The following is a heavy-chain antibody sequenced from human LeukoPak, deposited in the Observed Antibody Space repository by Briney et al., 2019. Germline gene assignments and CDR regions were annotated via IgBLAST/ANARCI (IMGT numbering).Heavy chain of an antibody. Sequence: SETLSLTCTVSNYSISSGYYWGWIRQPPGKGLEWIGGIYHSGSTYYNPSLKSRVTISVDTSKNQFSLRLTSVTAADTAVYYCAREASGGYDILNGYFNSGFDIWGQGTTVTASS. D-gene: IGHD3-9*01. CDR3: AREASGGYDILNGYFNSGFDI. V-gene: IGHV4-38-2*02. CDR1: NYSISSGYY. CDR2: IYHSGST. J-gene: IGHJ3*02.